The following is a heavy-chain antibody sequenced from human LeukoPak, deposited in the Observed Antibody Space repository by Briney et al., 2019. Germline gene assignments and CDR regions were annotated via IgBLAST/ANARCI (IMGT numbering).Heavy chain of an antibody. Sequence: ASVNVSCKASVYTFTGYYIHWVRQAPGQGLEWMGWVNPNSGGTYYAQKFQGRVTFSRDTSISTAYMEVSRLRSDDTAVYYCARLVRPQSYFDYWGQGALVTVSS. CDR1: VYTFTGYY. V-gene: IGHV1-2*02. J-gene: IGHJ4*02. D-gene: IGHD3-10*01. CDR2: VNPNSGGT. CDR3: ARLVRPQSYFDY.